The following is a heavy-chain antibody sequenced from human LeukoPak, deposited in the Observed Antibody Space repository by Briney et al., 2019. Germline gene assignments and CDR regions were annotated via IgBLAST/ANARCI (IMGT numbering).Heavy chain of an antibody. CDR2: ISSSSSYI. CDR3: ARYGVVPAAIFPFDY. Sequence: GGSLRLSCAASGFTFSSYSMNWVRQAPGKGLEWVSSISSSSSYIYYADSVKGRFTISRDNAKNSLYLQMNSLRAEDTAVYYCARYGVVPAAIFPFDYWGQGTLVTVTS. D-gene: IGHD2-2*02. CDR1: GFTFSSYS. V-gene: IGHV3-21*01. J-gene: IGHJ4*02.